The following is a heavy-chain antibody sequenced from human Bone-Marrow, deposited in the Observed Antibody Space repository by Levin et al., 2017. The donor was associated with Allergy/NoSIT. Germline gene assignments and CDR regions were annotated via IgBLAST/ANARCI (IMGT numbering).Heavy chain of an antibody. V-gene: IGHV3-43*01. J-gene: IGHJ6*03. CDR2: ITWDSSIT. CDR1: GFNFDDYT. CDR3: AKDAKYGTGYYFYMDV. D-gene: IGHD3-10*01. Sequence: GGSLRLSCAASGFNFDDYTIHWVRQVPGKGLEWVALITWDSSITNYANSVKGRFTISRDNDKSTLYLQMDSLRPEDTALYYCAKDAKYGTGYYFYMDVWGKGTTVTVPS.